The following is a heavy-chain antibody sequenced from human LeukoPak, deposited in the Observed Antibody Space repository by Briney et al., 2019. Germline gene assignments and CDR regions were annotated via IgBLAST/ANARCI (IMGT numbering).Heavy chain of an antibody. J-gene: IGHJ4*02. D-gene: IGHD3-3*01. V-gene: IGHV1-18*01. CDR1: GYTFTSYG. Sequence: ASVNVSCKASGYTFTSYGISWVRQAPGQGLKWMGWISAYNGNTNYPQKLQGRVTMTTDTSTSTAYMELRSLRSDDTAVYYCARDAYYDFWSGYYSRAQPSYYFDYWGQGTLVTVSS. CDR2: ISAYNGNT. CDR3: ARDAYYDFWSGYYSRAQPSYYFDY.